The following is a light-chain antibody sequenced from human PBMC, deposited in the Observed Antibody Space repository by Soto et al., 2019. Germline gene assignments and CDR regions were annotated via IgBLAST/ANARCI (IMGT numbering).Light chain of an antibody. V-gene: IGKV3-15*01. J-gene: IGKJ1*01. CDR3: QQYNNWPRT. Sequence: EIVMTQSPATLSVSPGERDTLSCRASQSVSSNLAWYQQKPGQAPRLLIYGASTRATGIPARFSGSGSVTEFTLTISSLQSEDFAVYYCQQYNNWPRTFGQET. CDR2: GAS. CDR1: QSVSSN.